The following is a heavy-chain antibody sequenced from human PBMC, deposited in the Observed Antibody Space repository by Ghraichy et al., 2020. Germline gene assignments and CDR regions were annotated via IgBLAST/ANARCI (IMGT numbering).Heavy chain of an antibody. V-gene: IGHV3-74*01. CDR2: INSDASTT. Sequence: GGSLRLSSAASGFTFSTSWMHWVRQAPGKGLMWISHINSDASTTTYADSVKGRFTISRDNAKNTVYLQMNSLRAEDTAVYYCAKDWSYAPDYWGQGTLVTVSS. D-gene: IGHD2-2*01. CDR3: AKDWSYAPDY. J-gene: IGHJ4*02. CDR1: GFTFSTSW.